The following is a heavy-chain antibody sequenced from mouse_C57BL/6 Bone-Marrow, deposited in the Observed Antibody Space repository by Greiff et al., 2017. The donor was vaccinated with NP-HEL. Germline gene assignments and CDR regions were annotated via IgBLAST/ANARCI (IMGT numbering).Heavy chain of an antibody. V-gene: IGHV2-2*01. CDR1: GFSLTSYG. D-gene: IGHD2-5*01. J-gene: IGHJ3*01. Sequence: VQLQQSGPGLVQPSQSLSITCTVSGFSLTSYGVHWVRQSPGKGLEWLGVIWSGGSTDYNAAFISRLSISKDNSKSHVFFKMNSLQADDTAIYYCARSYSNEGFAYWGQGTLVTVSA. CDR3: ARSYSNEGFAY. CDR2: IWSGGST.